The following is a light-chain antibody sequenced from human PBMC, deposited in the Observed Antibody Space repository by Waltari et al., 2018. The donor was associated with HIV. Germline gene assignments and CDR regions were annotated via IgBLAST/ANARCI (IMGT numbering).Light chain of an antibody. V-gene: IGKV3-20*01. CDR3: QQYGSSPYT. CDR2: DAS. J-gene: IGKJ2*01. Sequence: EIVLTQSPGTLSLSPGERVTLSCRASQSVSSNYLAWYQQRPGQAPRFLIYDASSRATGIPDRFRGSGSGTDFTLTISRLEPEDFGVYYCQQYGSSPYTFGQGTKLEIK. CDR1: QSVSSNY.